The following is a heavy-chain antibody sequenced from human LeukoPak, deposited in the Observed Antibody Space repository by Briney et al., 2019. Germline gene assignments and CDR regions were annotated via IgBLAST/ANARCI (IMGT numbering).Heavy chain of an antibody. J-gene: IGHJ4*02. Sequence: KSSETLSLTCIVSGGSISSYYWNWFRQPPGKGLEWIGYTYYRGNTNYNPSLKRRVTMSVDTSKNQFSLKLSSVTAADTAMYYCARGFSGWYYFDYWGQGTPVTVSS. CDR3: ARGFSGWYYFDY. V-gene: IGHV4-59*01. CDR1: GGSISSYY. CDR2: TYYRGNT. D-gene: IGHD6-19*01.